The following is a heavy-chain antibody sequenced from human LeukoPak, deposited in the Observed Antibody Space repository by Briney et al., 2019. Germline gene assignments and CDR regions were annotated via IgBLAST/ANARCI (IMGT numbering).Heavy chain of an antibody. CDR2: ISRSSSTI. CDR1: GFTFSSYS. Sequence: GGSLRLSCAASGFTFSSYSMNWVRQAPGKGLEGVSYISRSSSTIYYADSVKGRFTIPRDNAKNSLYLQMNSLRAEDTAVYYCARDSRYDFWSGLPLDVWGKGTTVTVSS. D-gene: IGHD3-3*01. J-gene: IGHJ6*04. CDR3: ARDSRYDFWSGLPLDV. V-gene: IGHV3-48*04.